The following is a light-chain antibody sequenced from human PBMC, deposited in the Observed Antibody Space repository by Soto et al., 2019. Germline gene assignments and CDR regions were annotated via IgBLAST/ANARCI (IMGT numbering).Light chain of an antibody. V-gene: IGLV2-23*01. Sequence: QPVLTQPASVSGSPGQSITLSCTRTSSGVENYNLVSWYQHRPGKAPKLIIYEGSQRPSGVSDRFSGSKSGNTASLTISGRRAEDEADYYCSSYAGAVVFGGGTQLTVL. J-gene: IGLJ2*01. CDR1: SSGVENYNL. CDR3: SSYAGAVV. CDR2: EGS.